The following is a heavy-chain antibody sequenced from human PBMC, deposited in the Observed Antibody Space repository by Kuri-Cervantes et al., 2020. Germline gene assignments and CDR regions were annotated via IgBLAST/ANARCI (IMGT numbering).Heavy chain of an antibody. V-gene: IGHV4-34*01. CDR2: INESGTI. CDR1: GGSFTTYY. D-gene: IGHD6-6*01. J-gene: IGHJ6*02. CDR3: ARDGVLIAARPGVYYYYYGMDV. Sequence: SETLSLTCAVYGGSFTTYYQWTWIRQPPGKGPEWIGEINESGTIDYNPSLKSRVTMSVDTSKNQFSLKLSSVTAADTAVYYCARDGVLIAARPGVYYYYYGMDVWGQGTTVTVSS.